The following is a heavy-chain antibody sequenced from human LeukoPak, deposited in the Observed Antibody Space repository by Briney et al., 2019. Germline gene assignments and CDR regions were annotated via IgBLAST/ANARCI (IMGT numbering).Heavy chain of an antibody. J-gene: IGHJ4*02. D-gene: IGHD3-16*01. CDR3: AKGPRWDTRGYDVN. Sequence: GRSLRLSCVASGFTFRSFEMNWLRQAPGKGLEWIAYISSGSESIYYADSVKGRFTISRDNAMNVLELQMNSLRVDDTAVYYCAKGPRWDTRGYDVNWGQGTRVIVSS. V-gene: IGHV3-48*03. CDR1: GFTFRSFE. CDR2: ISSGSESI.